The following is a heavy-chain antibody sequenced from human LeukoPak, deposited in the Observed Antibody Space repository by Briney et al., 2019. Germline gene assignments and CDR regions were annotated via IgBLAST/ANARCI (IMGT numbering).Heavy chain of an antibody. D-gene: IGHD5-18*01. V-gene: IGHV3-7*01. Sequence: PGGSLRLSCVASGFTFSTYWMSWVRQAPGKGLEWVANIKPDGSEKNYVDSVKGRFIISRDNAKNSLSLQMNSLRAEDTAVYYCARDWTDTAMGLFDYWGQGTLVTVSS. CDR3: ARDWTDTAMGLFDY. J-gene: IGHJ4*02. CDR2: IKPDGSEK. CDR1: GFTFSTYW.